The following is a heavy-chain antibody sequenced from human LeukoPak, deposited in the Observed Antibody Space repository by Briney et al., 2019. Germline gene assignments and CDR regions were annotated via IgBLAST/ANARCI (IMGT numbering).Heavy chain of an antibody. CDR3: ARGRLRFLEMDV. Sequence: SETLSLTCAVYGASFSGYYWARIRQPPGKGLEWIGEINHTGSTTYNPSLKSRVTMSVDTSKNRFSLKLNSVIAADTAVYYCARGRLRFLEMDVWGKGTMVTVSS. V-gene: IGHV4-34*01. CDR2: INHTGST. D-gene: IGHD3-3*01. J-gene: IGHJ6*04. CDR1: GASFSGYY.